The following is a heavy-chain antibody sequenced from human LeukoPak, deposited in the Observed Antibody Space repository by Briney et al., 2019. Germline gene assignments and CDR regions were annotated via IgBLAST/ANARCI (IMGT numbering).Heavy chain of an antibody. Sequence: PSETLSLTCTVSGGSISSYYWGWIRQPAGKGLEWMGRIYTSGSTNYNPSLKSRVTMSVDTSKNQFSLKLSSVTAADTAVYYCARDLPVSLSRKTEDYYDNSGPGHRQAFDIWGQGTMVTVSS. CDR3: ARDLPVSLSRKTEDYYDNSGPGHRQAFDI. V-gene: IGHV4-4*07. D-gene: IGHD3-22*01. CDR2: IYTSGST. CDR1: GGSISSYY. J-gene: IGHJ3*02.